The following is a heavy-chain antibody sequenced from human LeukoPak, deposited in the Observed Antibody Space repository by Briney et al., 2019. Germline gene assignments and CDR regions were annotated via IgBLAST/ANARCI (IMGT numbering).Heavy chain of an antibody. D-gene: IGHD5-18*01. J-gene: IGHJ4*02. CDR1: GYTFTSYG. Sequence: ASVKVSCXASGYTFTSYGISWVRQAPGQGLEWMGWISAYNANTNYAQKFQGRVTITTDESTSTAYMELSSLRSEDTAVYYCAREPNSYGYDYWGQGTLVTVSS. V-gene: IGHV1-18*01. CDR2: ISAYNANT. CDR3: AREPNSYGYDY.